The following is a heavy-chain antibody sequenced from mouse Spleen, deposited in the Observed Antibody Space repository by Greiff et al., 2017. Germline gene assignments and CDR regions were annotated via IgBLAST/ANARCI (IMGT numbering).Heavy chain of an antibody. CDR1: GYTFTSYW. D-gene: IGHD1-1*01. Sequence: QVQLQQPGAELVKPGASVKMSCKASGYTFTSYWITWVKQRPGQGLEWIGMIHPNSGSTNYNEKFKSKATLTVDKSSSTAYMQLSSLTSEDSAVYYCARYRYYGSSSFAYWGQGTLVTVSA. CDR3: ARYRYYGSSSFAY. CDR2: IHPNSGST. V-gene: IGHV1-64*01. J-gene: IGHJ3*01.